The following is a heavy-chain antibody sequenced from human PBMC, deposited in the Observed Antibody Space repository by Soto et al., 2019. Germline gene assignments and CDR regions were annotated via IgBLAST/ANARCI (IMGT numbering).Heavy chain of an antibody. CDR3: AKRGPTVATNPLDS. D-gene: IGHD4-17*01. Sequence: EVQLLESGGDLVQPGGSLRLSCAASGFTFSTYAMSWVRQAPGKGLEWVSTISGSGGSTYYADSVKGRFSISRDNSDTTMFVQMNSLSAEDTALYYCAKRGPTVATNPLDSWVQGTLVTVSS. V-gene: IGHV3-23*01. CDR2: ISGSGGST. CDR1: GFTFSTYA. J-gene: IGHJ4*02.